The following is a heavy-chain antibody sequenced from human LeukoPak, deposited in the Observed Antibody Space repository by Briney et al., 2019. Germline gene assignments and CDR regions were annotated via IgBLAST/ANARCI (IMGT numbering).Heavy chain of an antibody. CDR1: GGSISSSRYF. V-gene: IGHV4-39*07. J-gene: IGHJ4*02. Sequence: SETLSLTCTVSGGSISSSRYFWGWIRQPPGKGLEWIGTIYYSGSTYYNPSLKSRVTVSLDTSTNHVSLRLSSVTAADTAVYYCATRANSETWGQGTLVTVFS. CDR2: IYYSGST. CDR3: ATRANSET.